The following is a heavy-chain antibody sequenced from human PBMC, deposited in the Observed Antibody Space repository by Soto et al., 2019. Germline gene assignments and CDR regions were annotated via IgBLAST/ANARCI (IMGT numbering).Heavy chain of an antibody. J-gene: IGHJ3*02. CDR2: ISYDGSNK. V-gene: IGHV3-30-3*01. CDR3: ARAWGYSSGSKDAFYI. Sequence: QVQLVESGGGVVQPGRSLRLSCAASGFTFSSYAMHWVRQAPGKGLEWVAVISYDGSNKYYADSVKGRFTISRDNSKNTLYLQMNSLRAEDTAVYYCARAWGYSSGSKDAFYIWGQGTMVTFSS. CDR1: GFTFSSYA. D-gene: IGHD6-19*01.